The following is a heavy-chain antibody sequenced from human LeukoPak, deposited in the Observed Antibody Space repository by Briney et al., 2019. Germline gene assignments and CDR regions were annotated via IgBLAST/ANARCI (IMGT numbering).Heavy chain of an antibody. J-gene: IGHJ6*02. CDR2: ISAYNGNT. D-gene: IGHD1-26*01. CDR3: ATGGATTAVDYYYYYGMDV. Sequence: GASVKVSCKSSGYTFTSYGISWVRQPPGQGLEWMGWISAYNGNTNYAQKLQGRVTMTTDTSTSTAYIELRSLRSDDTAVYYCATGGATTAVDYYYYYGMDVWGQGTTVTVSS. CDR1: GYTFTSYG. V-gene: IGHV1-18*01.